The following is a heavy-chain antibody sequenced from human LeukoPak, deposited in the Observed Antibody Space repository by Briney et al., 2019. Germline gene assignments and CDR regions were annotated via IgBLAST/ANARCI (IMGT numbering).Heavy chain of an antibody. D-gene: IGHD2-2*01. V-gene: IGHV4-59*01. CDR2: IYYSGST. Sequence: SETLSLTCTVSGGSISSYYWSWIRQPPGKGLEWIAYIYYSGSTNYNPFLKSRVTISVDTSKNQFSLKLSSVTAADTAVYYCARESVTSSSEVFDYWGQGTLVTVSS. J-gene: IGHJ4*02. CDR3: ARESVTSSSEVFDY. CDR1: GGSISSYY.